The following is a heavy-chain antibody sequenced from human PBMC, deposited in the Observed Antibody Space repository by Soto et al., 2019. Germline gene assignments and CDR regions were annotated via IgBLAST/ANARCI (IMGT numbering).Heavy chain of an antibody. Sequence: EVQLLDSGGGLVQPGGSLRLSCAASGFTFSNNAMTWVRQGPGKGLEWVSGISGSGGRSYYADSVKGRFTISRDNSKSTLYLQMYSLRAEDTAVYYCAKAYFVWSSEQPYYFDYWGQGTLVTVSS. CDR1: GFTFSNNA. J-gene: IGHJ4*02. CDR3: AKAYFVWSSEQPYYFDY. CDR2: ISGSGGRS. D-gene: IGHD3-16*01. V-gene: IGHV3-23*01.